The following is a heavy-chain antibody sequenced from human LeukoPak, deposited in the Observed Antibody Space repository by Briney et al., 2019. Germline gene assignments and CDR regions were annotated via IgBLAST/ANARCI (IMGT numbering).Heavy chain of an antibody. Sequence: SQTLSLTCAISGDSVSSNSAAWNWIRQSPSRGLEWLGRTYYRSKWYYDYAVSVKSRITTNPDTSKNQFSLQLNSVTPEDTAVYYCARGDCSGGSCYLDYWGQGTLVTVSS. J-gene: IGHJ4*03. V-gene: IGHV6-1*01. CDR3: ARGDCSGGSCYLDY. D-gene: IGHD2-15*01. CDR1: GDSVSSNSAA. CDR2: TYYRSKWYY.